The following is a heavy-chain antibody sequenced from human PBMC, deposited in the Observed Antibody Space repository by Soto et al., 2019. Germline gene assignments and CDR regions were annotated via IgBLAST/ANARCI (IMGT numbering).Heavy chain of an antibody. Sequence: ASVKVSCKASGGTFSSYAISWVRQAPGQGLEWMGGIIPIFGTANYAQKFQGRVTITADESTSTAYMELSSLRSEDTAVYYCARGLREVMSYYFDYWGQGTLVTVSS. CDR3: ARGLREVMSYYFDY. CDR1: GGTFSSYA. CDR2: IIPIFGTA. V-gene: IGHV1-69*13. J-gene: IGHJ4*02. D-gene: IGHD3-16*01.